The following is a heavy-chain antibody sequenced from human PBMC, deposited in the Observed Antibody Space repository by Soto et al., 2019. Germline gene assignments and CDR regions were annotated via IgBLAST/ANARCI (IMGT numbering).Heavy chain of an antibody. J-gene: IGHJ6*03. CDR1: GYTFTSYD. CDR2: MNPNSGNT. CDR3: ARGGCSSTSCYVDYYYMDV. D-gene: IGHD2-2*01. V-gene: IGHV1-8*01. Sequence: QVQLVQSGAEVKKPGASVKVSCKASGYTFTSYDINWVRQATGQGLEWMGWMNPNSGNTGYAQKFQDRVTMTRNTSISTAYMELSSLRSEDTAVYYCARGGCSSTSCYVDYYYMDVWGKGTTVTVSS.